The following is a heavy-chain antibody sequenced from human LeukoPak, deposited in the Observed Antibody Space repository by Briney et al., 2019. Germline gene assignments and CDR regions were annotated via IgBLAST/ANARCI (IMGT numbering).Heavy chain of an antibody. V-gene: IGHV4-34*01. CDR3: ARLVRGIAVAATYYFDY. J-gene: IGHJ4*02. Sequence: PSETLSLTCAVYGGPFSGYYWRWIRQPPGKGLEWIEEINHSGSTNYNPSLKSRVTISVDTSKNQFSLKLSSVTAADTAVYYCARLVRGIAVAATYYFDYWGQGTLVTVSS. D-gene: IGHD6-19*01. CDR1: GGPFSGYY. CDR2: INHSGST.